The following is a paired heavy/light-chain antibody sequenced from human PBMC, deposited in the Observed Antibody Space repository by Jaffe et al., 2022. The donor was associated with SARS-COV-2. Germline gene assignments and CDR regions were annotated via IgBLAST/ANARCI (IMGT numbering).Heavy chain of an antibody. CDR1: GYSFTSHD. V-gene: IGHV1-8*01. D-gene: IGHD3-10*01. CDR2: MNPNGGNT. J-gene: IGHJ6*03. Sequence: QVQLVQSGAEAKKPGASVRVSCKASGYSFTSHDINWVRQATGRGLEWMGWMNPNGGNTGYAQKFQGRVTMTRNTSINTAYMELSSLTSDDTAVYYCARGPVQMATSVRGMIPRHYYYMDVWGKGTRVTVSS. CDR3: ARGPVQMATSVRGMIPRHYYYMDV.
Light chain of an antibody. J-gene: IGLJ2*01. CDR2: YDT. CDR3: QVWDSASDHVV. Sequence: SYVLTQPPSVSVAPGKSATITCGGNGIGGKSVHWYQQKPGLAPLLVIYYDTDRPSGIPERFSGSNSGKTATLTISRVEAGDEADYYCQVWDSASDHVVFGGGTKLTVL. CDR1: GIGGKS. V-gene: IGLV3-21*04.